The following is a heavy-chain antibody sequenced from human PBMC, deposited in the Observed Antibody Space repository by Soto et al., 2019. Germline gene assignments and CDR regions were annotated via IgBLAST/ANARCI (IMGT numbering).Heavy chain of an antibody. CDR1: GYTFTTYA. Sequence: ASVKVSCKASGYTFTTYAMHWVRQAPGQRLEWMGWINPGNGNTKYSQKFQGRVTITWDTFASTAYMELGSLRSEDTAFYYCARGVRRNYDIMTGYADDVFDIWGQGTLVTVSS. J-gene: IGHJ3*02. V-gene: IGHV1-3*01. D-gene: IGHD3-9*01. CDR3: ARGVRRNYDIMTGYADDVFDI. CDR2: INPGNGNT.